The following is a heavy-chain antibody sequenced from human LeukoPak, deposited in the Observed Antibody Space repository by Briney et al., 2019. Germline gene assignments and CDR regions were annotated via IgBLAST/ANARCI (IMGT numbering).Heavy chain of an antibody. CDR2: MNPNSGNT. V-gene: IGHV1-8*01. Sequence: GASVKVSCKASGYTFTSYDINWVRQATGQGLEWMGWMNPNSGNTGYAQKFQGRVTMTRNTSISTAYMELRSLRSEDTAVSYCARGTQLAFVCPDYWGQGTLVTVSS. CDR1: GYTFTSYD. J-gene: IGHJ4*02. D-gene: IGHD6-13*01. CDR3: ARGTQLAFVCPDY.